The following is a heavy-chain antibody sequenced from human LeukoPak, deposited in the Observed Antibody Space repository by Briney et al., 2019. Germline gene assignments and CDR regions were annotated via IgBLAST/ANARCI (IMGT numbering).Heavy chain of an antibody. V-gene: IGHV3-23*01. Sequence: GGSLRLSCAASGFTFNKYAMSWVRQAPGKGLEWVSSLSGSGGDTYYAESVKGRFTISRNNSKNTVYLEMNSLRAEDTAVYYCAKDPYGTRYFDYWGQGTLVTVSS. CDR1: GFTFNKYA. CDR3: AKDPYGTRYFDY. CDR2: LSGSGGDT. D-gene: IGHD2-2*01. J-gene: IGHJ4*02.